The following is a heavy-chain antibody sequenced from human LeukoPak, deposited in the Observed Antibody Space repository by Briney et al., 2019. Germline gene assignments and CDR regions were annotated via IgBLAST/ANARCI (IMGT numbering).Heavy chain of an antibody. CDR1: GGSISSYY. CDR3: ARDVEVGIAVAGTRRWFDP. V-gene: IGHV4-59*01. CDR2: INYSGST. Sequence: SETLSLTCTVSGGSISSYYWSWIRQPPGKGLEWIGYINYSGSTNYNPSLKSRVTISVDTSKNQFSLKLSSLTAADTAVYYCARDVEVGIAVAGTRRWFDPWGQGTLVTVSS. D-gene: IGHD6-19*01. J-gene: IGHJ5*02.